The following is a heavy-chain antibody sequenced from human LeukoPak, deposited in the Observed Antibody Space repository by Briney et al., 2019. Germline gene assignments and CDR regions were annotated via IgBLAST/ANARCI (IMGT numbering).Heavy chain of an antibody. CDR2: MNPNSGNT. J-gene: IGHJ4*02. CDR1: GGTFSSYA. V-gene: IGHV1-8*02. CDR3: ARLVYGDEPDY. D-gene: IGHD4-17*01. Sequence: GASVKVSCKASGGTFSSYAINWVRQATGQGLEWMGWMNPNSGNTGYAQKFQGRVTMTRNTSISTAYMELSSLRSEDTAVYYCARLVYGDEPDYWGQGTLVTVSS.